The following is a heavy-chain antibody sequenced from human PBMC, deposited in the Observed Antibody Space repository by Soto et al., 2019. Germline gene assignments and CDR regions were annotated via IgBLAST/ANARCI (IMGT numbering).Heavy chain of an antibody. Sequence: ASAKVSCKASGYTFTGYYMHWVRQAPGQGLEWMGWINPNSGGTNYAQKFQGWVTMTRDTSISTAYMELSRLRSDDTAVYYCARTSSGAPASYFDYWGQGTLVTVSS. V-gene: IGHV1-2*04. D-gene: IGHD3-10*01. J-gene: IGHJ4*02. CDR1: GYTFTGYY. CDR3: ARTSSGAPASYFDY. CDR2: INPNSGGT.